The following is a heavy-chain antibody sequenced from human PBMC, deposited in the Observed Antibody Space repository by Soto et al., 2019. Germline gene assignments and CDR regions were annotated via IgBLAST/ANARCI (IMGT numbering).Heavy chain of an antibody. Sequence: PSQTLSLTCAISGDSFSSNSAAWNWIRQSPSRGLEWLGRTYYRSKWYNDYAVSVKSRITINPDTSKNQFSLQLNSVTPEDTAVYYCARDSHGQPYSRRSFGQLVAPREDYYYYGMDVWGQGTTVTVSS. D-gene: IGHD6-13*01. CDR2: TYYRSKWYN. CDR1: GDSFSSNSAA. V-gene: IGHV6-1*01. J-gene: IGHJ6*02. CDR3: ARDSHGQPYSRRSFGQLVAPREDYYYYGMDV.